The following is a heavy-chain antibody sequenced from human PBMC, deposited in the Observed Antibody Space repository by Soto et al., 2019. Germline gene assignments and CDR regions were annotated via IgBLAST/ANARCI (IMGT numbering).Heavy chain of an antibody. Sequence: SETLSLTCSVSGAPITSNDWTWIRQPPGKGLEWIGYLDHQGYSNYSPSLRSRVSMSIDTSKNQLSLKVHSVTAADTAVYYCARVTVTGYFDWLDPWGQGTLVTVSS. D-gene: IGHD3-9*01. V-gene: IGHV4-59*01. J-gene: IGHJ5*02. CDR1: GAPITSND. CDR3: ARVTVTGYFDWLDP. CDR2: LDHQGYS.